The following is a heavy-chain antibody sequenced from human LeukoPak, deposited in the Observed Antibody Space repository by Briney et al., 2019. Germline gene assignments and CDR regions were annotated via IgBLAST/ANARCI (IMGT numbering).Heavy chain of an antibody. D-gene: IGHD2-2*01. CDR1: GGSISSHY. CDR3: AREYCTTTICYPSGGYYDS. J-gene: IGHJ4*02. Sequence: SETLSLTCTGSGGSISSHYWSWIRQPAGKGLEYIGRVYPTGSTNDNPSLKGRVAMSVDTSKNQFSLRLNSVTAADTAVYYCAREYCTTTICYPSGGYYDSRGQGTLVTVSS. V-gene: IGHV4-4*07. CDR2: VYPTGST.